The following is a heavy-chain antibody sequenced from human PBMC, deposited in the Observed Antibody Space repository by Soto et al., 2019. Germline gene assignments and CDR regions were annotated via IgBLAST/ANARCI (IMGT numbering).Heavy chain of an antibody. CDR3: ARGRYCLTGRCVPNWFDS. V-gene: IGHV4-4*08. CDR2: IYNSATT. J-gene: IGHJ5*01. CDR1: GGSMSSYY. Sequence: TLSLTFTVSGGSMSSYYWSWIRQPPGKGLEWIGYIYNSATTNYNPSFESRFAISVDTSKSQFSLNVTSVTAADTAVYFCARGRYCLTGRCVPNWFDSWGQGALVTVSS. D-gene: IGHD7-27*01.